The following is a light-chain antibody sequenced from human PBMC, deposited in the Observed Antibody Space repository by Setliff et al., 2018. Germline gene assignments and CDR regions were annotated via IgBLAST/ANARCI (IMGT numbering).Light chain of an antibody. CDR1: SSDVGGYNH. V-gene: IGLV2-8*01. CDR3: CSYAASYNPYV. CDR2: DVS. J-gene: IGLJ1*01. Sequence: QSALTQPPSASGSPGQSVAISCTGTSSDVGGYNHVAWYQQHPGKAPKLMIYDVSKRPSGVPDRFSGSKSGNTASLTVSGLQADDEADYYCCSYAASYNPYVFGSGTKVTVL.